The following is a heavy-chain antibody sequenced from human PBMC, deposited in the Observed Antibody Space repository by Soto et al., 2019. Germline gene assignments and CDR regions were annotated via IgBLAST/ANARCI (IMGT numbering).Heavy chain of an antibody. CDR1: GGSFSSYA. D-gene: IGHD3-10*01. CDR3: ARVWFGELDYYYYGMDV. J-gene: IGHJ6*02. Sequence: QVQLVQSGAEVKKPGSSVKVSCKASGGSFSSYASSWVRQAPGQGLEWMGGIIPIFGTANYAQKFQGRVTITGDESTSTAYMELSSLRAEDTAVYYCARVWFGELDYYYYGMDVWVQGTTVTVSS. V-gene: IGHV1-69*01. CDR2: IIPIFGTA.